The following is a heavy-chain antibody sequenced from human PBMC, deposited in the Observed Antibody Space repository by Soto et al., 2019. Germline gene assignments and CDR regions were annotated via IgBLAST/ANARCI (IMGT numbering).Heavy chain of an antibody. CDR3: AADTYYDFWSGYFN. V-gene: IGHV1-8*01. CDR1: GYTFTSYD. D-gene: IGHD3-3*01. CDR2: MNPNSGNT. Sequence: ASVKVSCKASGYTFTSYDINWVRQATGQGLEWIGWMNPNSGNTGYAQKFQGRVTMNRNNSISTAYMELSSLRSEDTDVYYCAADTYYDFWSGYFNWGQGTLVTVSS. J-gene: IGHJ4*02.